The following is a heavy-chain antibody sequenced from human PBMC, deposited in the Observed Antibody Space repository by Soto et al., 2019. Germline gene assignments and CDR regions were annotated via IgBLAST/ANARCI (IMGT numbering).Heavy chain of an antibody. CDR2: IYPGYSET. D-gene: IGHD5-12*01. V-gene: IGHV5-51*01. Sequence: VGSLKISCNCSGYIFTSYWIGWVRQMPGKGLEWMGSIYPGYSETRYSPAFQGQVTISADKSISTAYLQWSSLKASDTAMYYCARGSGWAITHFDYWGQGTLVTVSS. J-gene: IGHJ4*02. CDR3: ARGSGWAITHFDY. CDR1: GYIFTSYW.